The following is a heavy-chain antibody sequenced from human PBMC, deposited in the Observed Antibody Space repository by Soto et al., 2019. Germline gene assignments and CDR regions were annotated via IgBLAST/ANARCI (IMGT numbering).Heavy chain of an antibody. CDR1: GGSISSSNNY. J-gene: IGHJ4*02. CDR3: ARHGGYYDILTGYPA. CDR2: ISYSGST. Sequence: PSETLSLTCSVSGGSISSSNNYRGWIRQSPGKGLEWTGSISYSGSTYYNPSLKTRLTMSVDTSNNQFSLRLSSVTAADTAVYYCARHGGYYDILTGYPAWGQGTLVTVSS. V-gene: IGHV4-39*01. D-gene: IGHD3-9*01.